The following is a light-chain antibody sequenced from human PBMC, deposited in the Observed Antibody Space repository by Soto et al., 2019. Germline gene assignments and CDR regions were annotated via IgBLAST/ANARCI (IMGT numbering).Light chain of an antibody. CDR1: QSVISNF. Sequence: IVLTQSPGTLSLSPGERATLSCRASQSVISNFLAWYQQKPGQAPRVLIYGASSRATGIPDRFSGSGSGTDFTLTISRLEPEDFAVYYCQQYGSSPLTFGGGTKVDI. V-gene: IGKV3-20*01. J-gene: IGKJ4*01. CDR2: GAS. CDR3: QQYGSSPLT.